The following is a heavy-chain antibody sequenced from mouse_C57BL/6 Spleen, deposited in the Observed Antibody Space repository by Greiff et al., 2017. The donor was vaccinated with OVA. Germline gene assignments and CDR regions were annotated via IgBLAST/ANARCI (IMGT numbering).Heavy chain of an antibody. CDR2: ISSGGSYT. J-gene: IGHJ2*01. CDR3: ARHETVYYFDY. CDR1: GFTFSSYG. Sequence: DVMLVESGGDLVKPGGSLKLSCAASGFTFSSYGMSWVRQTPDKRLEWVATISSGGSYTYYPDSVKGRFTISRDNAKNTLYLQMSSLKSEDTAMYYCARHETVYYFDYWGQGTTLTVSS. V-gene: IGHV5-6*02.